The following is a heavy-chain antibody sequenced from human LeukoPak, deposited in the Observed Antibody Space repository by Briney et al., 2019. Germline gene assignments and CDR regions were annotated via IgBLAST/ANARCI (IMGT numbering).Heavy chain of an antibody. CDR2: ISSNRDTI. CDR1: GFTFDTYL. J-gene: IGHJ4*02. V-gene: IGHV3-48*01. CDR3: ARVWFGEFAYFDY. D-gene: IGHD3-10*01. Sequence: PGGSLRLSCAAAGFTFDTYLMNWVRQAPGRGLEWISYISSNRDTIYYAASVKGRFTISRDNARYSLYLQMNSLRAEDTAVYYCARVWFGEFAYFDYWGQGTLVTVSS.